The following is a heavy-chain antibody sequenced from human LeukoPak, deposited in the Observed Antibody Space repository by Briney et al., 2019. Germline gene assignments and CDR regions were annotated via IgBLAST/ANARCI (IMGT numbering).Heavy chain of an antibody. J-gene: IGHJ4*02. Sequence: GGSLRLSCATSGFIFSDYAMHWVRQAPGRGLEWVSYISSNGNNAYYSDSVKGRFTISRDSSRSTLYLQMNSLRAEDTAIYYCAKLWSRFYETGEYDSWGQGVLVTVSS. V-gene: IGHV3-23*01. CDR3: AKLWSRFYETGEYDS. CDR2: ISSNGNNA. CDR1: GFIFSDYA. D-gene: IGHD7-27*01.